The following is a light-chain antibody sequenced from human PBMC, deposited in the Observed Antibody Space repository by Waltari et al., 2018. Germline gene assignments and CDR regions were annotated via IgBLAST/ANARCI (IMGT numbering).Light chain of an antibody. CDR1: ISDIETYNF. V-gene: IGLV2-14*03. CDR3: ASYTTAYTWV. CDR2: DVG. J-gene: IGLJ3*02. Sequence: QSALTQPASVSGSPGQSLTISCAGTISDIETYNFVAWYQQVPGKVPKLIIFDVGKRPSGVSNRFSGSKSDNTASLTISGLLAEDEADYYRASYTTAYTWVFGGGTRLTVL.